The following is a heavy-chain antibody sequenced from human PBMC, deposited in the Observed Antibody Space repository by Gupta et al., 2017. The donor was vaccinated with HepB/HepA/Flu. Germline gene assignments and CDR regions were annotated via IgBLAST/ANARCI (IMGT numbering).Heavy chain of an antibody. V-gene: IGHV3-7*01. J-gene: IGHJ4*02. CDR3: ARNKWELPY. CDR2: IKQEGSEK. Sequence: EVQLVESGGGLVQPGGSLRLSCAASGFPFSTYWMNWVRQAPGKGLEWVANIKQEGSEKNYVDSVKGRFTISRDNAKNSLYLQMNSLRAEDTAVYYCARNKWELPYWGQGTLVTVSS. D-gene: IGHD1-26*01. CDR1: GFPFSTYW.